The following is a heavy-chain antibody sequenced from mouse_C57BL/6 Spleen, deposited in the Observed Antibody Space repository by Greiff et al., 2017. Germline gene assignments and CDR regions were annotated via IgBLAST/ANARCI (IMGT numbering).Heavy chain of an antibody. CDR1: GFTFSNYW. Sequence: EVMLVESGGGLVQPGGSMKLSCVASGFTFSNYWMNWVRQSPEKGLEWVAQIRLKSDNYATHYAESVKGRFTMSRDDSKSIVYLQMNNLRAEDTGIYYCTGVFYPRYFDVWGTGTTVTVSS. CDR3: TGVFYPRYFDV. D-gene: IGHD2-3*01. V-gene: IGHV6-3*01. J-gene: IGHJ1*03. CDR2: IRLKSDNYAT.